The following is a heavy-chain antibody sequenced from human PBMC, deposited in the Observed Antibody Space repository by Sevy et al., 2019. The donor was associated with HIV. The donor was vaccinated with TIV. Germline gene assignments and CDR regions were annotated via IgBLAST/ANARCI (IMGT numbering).Heavy chain of an antibody. CDR1: GGSISNGSYY. J-gene: IGHJ5*02. V-gene: IGHV4-61*02. CDR2: IYTSGST. Sequence: SETLSLTCTVSGGSISNGSYYWSWIRQPAGKGLEWIGRIYTSGSTNYNPSLKSRVTMSVDTSKNQFSLKLSSVTAADTAVYYCARDWRSSSSVRLAQTNWFDPWGQGTLVTVSS. D-gene: IGHD6-6*01. CDR3: ARDWRSSSSVRLAQTNWFDP.